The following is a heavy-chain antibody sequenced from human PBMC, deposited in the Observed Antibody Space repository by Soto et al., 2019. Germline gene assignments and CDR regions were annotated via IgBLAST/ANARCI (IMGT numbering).Heavy chain of an antibody. J-gene: IGHJ4*01. D-gene: IGHD3-10*01. Sequence: SETLSLTCTVSGGSISNGGYYWNWVRQHPGKGLEWIGYIHYSGSTWYNPSLESRVTISVDTSKNQFSLKLRSVTAADTAVYYCARVRGSGSYAAYYFDSWGQGTLVT. CDR2: IHYSGST. V-gene: IGHV4-31*03. CDR1: GGSISNGGYY. CDR3: ARVRGSGSYAAYYFDS.